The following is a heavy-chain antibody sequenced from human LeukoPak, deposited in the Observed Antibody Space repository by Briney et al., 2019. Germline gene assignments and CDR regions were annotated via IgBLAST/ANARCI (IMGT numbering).Heavy chain of an antibody. V-gene: IGHV1-2*02. CDR2: INPNSGGT. D-gene: IGHD5-18*01. J-gene: IGHJ4*02. Sequence: GASVKVSCKASGYTVTGYYMHWVRQAPGQGLEWMGWINPNSGGTNYAQKFQGRVTMTRDTSISTAYMELSRLRSDDTAVYYCARPGGYSYGEFDYWGQGTLVTVSS. CDR1: GYTVTGYY. CDR3: ARPGGYSYGEFDY.